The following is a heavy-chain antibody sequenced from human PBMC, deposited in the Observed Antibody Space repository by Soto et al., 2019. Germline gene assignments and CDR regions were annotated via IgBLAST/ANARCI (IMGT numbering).Heavy chain of an antibody. CDR1: GFSFSSYE. V-gene: IGHV3-23*01. CDR2: ISDGGDTP. D-gene: IGHD3-22*01. CDR3: AKNRGIIMIVES. Sequence: GGSLRLSCAASGFSFSSYEMNWVRQAPGKGLEWVSAISDGGDTPYYADSVKGRFTISRDNSKNTLYLQMDSLRAEDTAVYYCAKNRGIIMIVESWGQGTLVTVSS. J-gene: IGHJ4*02.